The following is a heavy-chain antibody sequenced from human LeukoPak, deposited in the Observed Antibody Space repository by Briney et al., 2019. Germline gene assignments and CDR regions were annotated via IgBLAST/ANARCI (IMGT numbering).Heavy chain of an antibody. CDR2: IYPSGST. CDR3: ARRLGCRSPACPYDGFDI. Sequence: SETLSLTCTVSGDSLTTSTYYWGWIRQPPGKGLEWIGSIYPSGSTSNNPSLKSRVTMSVDTSENQFSLRLFSVTAADTAVYYCARRLGCRSPACPYDGFDIWGQGTMITVSS. V-gene: IGHV4-39*01. D-gene: IGHD2-2*01. J-gene: IGHJ3*02. CDR1: GDSLTTSTYY.